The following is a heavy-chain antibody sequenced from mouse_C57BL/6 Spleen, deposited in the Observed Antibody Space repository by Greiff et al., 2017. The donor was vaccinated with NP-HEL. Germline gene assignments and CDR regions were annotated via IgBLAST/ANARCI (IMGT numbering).Heavy chain of an antibody. J-gene: IGHJ1*03. CDR1: GYTFTGYW. Sequence: VQLQQSGAELMKPGASVKLSCKATGYTFTGYWIEWVKQRPGHGLEWIGEILPGSGSTNYNEKFKGKATFTADTSSNTAYMQLSSLTTEDSAIYYCAREGGYYYGSPRYFDVWGTGTTVTVSS. CDR3: AREGGYYYGSPRYFDV. V-gene: IGHV1-9*01. D-gene: IGHD1-1*01. CDR2: ILPGSGST.